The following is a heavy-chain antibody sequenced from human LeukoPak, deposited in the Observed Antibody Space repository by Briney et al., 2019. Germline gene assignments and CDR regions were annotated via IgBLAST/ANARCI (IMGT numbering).Heavy chain of an antibody. D-gene: IGHD6-19*01. V-gene: IGHV4-61*05. J-gene: IGHJ6*04. CDR1: GGSISSSSYY. Sequence: PSETLSLTCTVFGGSISSSSYYWGWIRQPPGKGLEWIGRIYTSGSTNYNPSLKSRVTISVDTSKNQFSLKLSSVTAADTAVYYCARARWRVHMDVWGKGTTVTISS. CDR2: IYTSGST. CDR3: ARARWRVHMDV.